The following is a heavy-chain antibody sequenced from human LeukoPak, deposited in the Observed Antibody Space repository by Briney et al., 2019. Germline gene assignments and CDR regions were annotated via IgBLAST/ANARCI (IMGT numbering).Heavy chain of an antibody. CDR3: AREGEWELRYFDY. D-gene: IGHD1-26*01. V-gene: IGHV3-21*01. CDR1: GFTFSSYS. CDR2: ISSSSSYI. J-gene: IGHJ4*02. Sequence: SGGSLRLSCAASGFTFSSYSMNWVRQAPGKGLEWVSSISSSSSYIYYADSVKGRFTISRDNAKNSLYLQMNSLRAEDTAVYYCAREGEWELRYFDYWGQGTLVTVSS.